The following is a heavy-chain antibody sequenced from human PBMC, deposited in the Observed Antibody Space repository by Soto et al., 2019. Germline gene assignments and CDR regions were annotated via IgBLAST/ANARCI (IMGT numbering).Heavy chain of an antibody. CDR3: ASEPIYYNDGSGYSPLGY. CDR1: RFRVATKG. J-gene: IGHJ4*02. CDR2: ISASNGNT. V-gene: IGHV1-18*01. D-gene: IGHD3-22*01. Sequence: VTWEECRFRVATKGCSWVRQAHGQGLECVGWISASNGNTHYSQKFQGRVTMTTDTSTSTAYMELRSLTSGDTAVYYCASEPIYYNDGSGYSPLGYWGQRTLVTVSS.